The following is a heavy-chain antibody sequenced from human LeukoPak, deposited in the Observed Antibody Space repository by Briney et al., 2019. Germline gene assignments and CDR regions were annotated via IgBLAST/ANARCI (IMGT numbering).Heavy chain of an antibody. J-gene: IGHJ5*02. CDR1: GGSISSSSYY. V-gene: IGHV4-39*01. D-gene: IGHD3-3*01. CDR2: IYYSGST. CDR3: ARHRPDFRSKGGRNWFDP. Sequence: SETLSLTCTVSGGSISSSSYYWGWIRQPPGKGLEWIGSIYYSGSTYYNPSLKSRVTISVDTSKNQFSLKLSSVTAADTAVYYCARHRPDFRSKGGRNWFDPWGQGTLVTVSS.